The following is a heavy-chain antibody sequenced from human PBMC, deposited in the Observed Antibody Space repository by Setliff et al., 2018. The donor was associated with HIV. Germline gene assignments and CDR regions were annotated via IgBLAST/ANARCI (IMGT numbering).Heavy chain of an antibody. CDR1: GGSISSSSYY. D-gene: IGHD3-22*01. Sequence: SETLSLTCTVSGGSISSSSYYWGWIRQPPGKGLEWIGSIYYSGSTYYNPSLKSRVPISVDTSKNQFSLKLSSVTAADTAVYYCASRVYYYDSSGYLREEGFDPWGQGTLVTVSS. V-gene: IGHV4-39*01. CDR2: IYYSGST. CDR3: ASRVYYYDSSGYLREEGFDP. J-gene: IGHJ5*02.